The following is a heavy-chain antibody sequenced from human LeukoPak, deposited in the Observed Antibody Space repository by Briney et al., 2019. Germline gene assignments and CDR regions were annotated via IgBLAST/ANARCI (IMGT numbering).Heavy chain of an antibody. V-gene: IGHV1-8*03. CDR1: GYTFTSYD. CDR2: MNPNSGNT. J-gene: IGHJ3*02. Sequence: PGASVKVSCKASGYTFTSYDINWVRQATGQGLEWMGWMNPNSGNTGYAQKFQGRVTITRNTSISTAYMELSSLRSEDTAVYYCARWGNSAARPYDAFDIWGQGTMVTVSS. CDR3: ARWGNSAARPYDAFDI. D-gene: IGHD6-6*01.